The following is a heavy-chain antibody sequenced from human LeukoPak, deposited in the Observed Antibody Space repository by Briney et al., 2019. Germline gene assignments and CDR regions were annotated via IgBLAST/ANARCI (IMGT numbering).Heavy chain of an antibody. CDR3: ARDPGGNDFDY. J-gene: IGHJ4*02. CDR2: IWYDGSNK. CDR1: GFTFSSYG. Sequence: PGGSLRLSCAASGFTFSSYGTHWVRQAPGKGLEWVAVIWYDGSNKYYADSVKGRFTISRDNSKNTLYLQMNSLRAEDTAVYYCARDPGGNDFDYWGQGTLVTVSS. D-gene: IGHD4-23*01. V-gene: IGHV3-33*01.